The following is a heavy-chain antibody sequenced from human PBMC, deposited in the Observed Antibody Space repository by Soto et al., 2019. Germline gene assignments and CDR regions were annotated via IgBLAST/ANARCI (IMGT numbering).Heavy chain of an antibody. CDR2: IYYSGST. V-gene: IGHV4-39*01. D-gene: IGHD5-18*01. J-gene: IGHJ6*02. Sequence: PSETLSITCTVCGDSISSSSYDWGWIRQPPGKGLEWIGSIYYSGSTYYNPSLKSRVTISVDTSKNQFSLKLSSVTAADTAVYYCARQRIQLWYYYYGMDVWGQGTTVTVSS. CDR1: GDSISSSSYD. CDR3: ARQRIQLWYYYYGMDV.